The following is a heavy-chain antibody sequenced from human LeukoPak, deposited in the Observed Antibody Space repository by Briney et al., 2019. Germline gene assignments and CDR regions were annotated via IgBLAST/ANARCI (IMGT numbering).Heavy chain of an antibody. Sequence: ASVKVSCKASGGTFSSYAISWVRQAPGQGLEWMGRIIPILGIANYAQKFQGRVTITADKSTSTAYMELSSLRSEDTAVYYCAATRSADGYNYVYFDHWGQGTLVTVSS. CDR2: IIPILGIA. J-gene: IGHJ4*02. CDR1: GGTFSSYA. CDR3: AATRSADGYNYVYFDH. V-gene: IGHV1-69*04. D-gene: IGHD5-24*01.